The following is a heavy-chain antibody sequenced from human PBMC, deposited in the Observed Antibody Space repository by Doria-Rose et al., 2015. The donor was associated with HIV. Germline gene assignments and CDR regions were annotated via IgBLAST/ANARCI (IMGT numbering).Heavy chain of an antibody. V-gene: IGHV2-26*01. CDR1: GVSLSSPGMG. CDR3: ARIKSSRWYHKYYFDF. CDR2: IFSDDER. J-gene: IGHJ4*02. D-gene: IGHD6-13*01. Sequence: QITLKESGPVLVKPTETLTLTCTVSGVSLSSPGMGVSWIRQPPGKVLEWLANIFSDDERSYKTSLKSRLTISRCTSKSQVVLTMTDIDPVDTATYYCARIKSSRWYHKYYFDFWGQGTLVIVSA.